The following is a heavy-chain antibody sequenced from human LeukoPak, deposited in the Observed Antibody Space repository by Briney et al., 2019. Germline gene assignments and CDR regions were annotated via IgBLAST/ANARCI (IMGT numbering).Heavy chain of an antibody. V-gene: IGHV4-61*02. J-gene: IGHJ4*02. CDR2: VYSTGST. CDR3: TSGQWFGINFGNF. Sequence: SQTLSLTCTVSGGSLSSDPYYWSWIWQPAGKGLEWIGRVYSTGSTNYNPSLKSRVTISVDTSKNQFSLKLNSVTAADTAVYYCTSGQWFGINFGNFWGQGTLVTVSS. D-gene: IGHD3-10*01. CDR1: GGSLSSDPYY.